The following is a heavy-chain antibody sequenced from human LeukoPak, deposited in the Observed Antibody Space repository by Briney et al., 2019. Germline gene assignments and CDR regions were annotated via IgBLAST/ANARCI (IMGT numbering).Heavy chain of an antibody. D-gene: IGHD1-26*01. CDR2: VHLSGAT. J-gene: IGHJ4*02. CDR3: TRESGAFSPFGF. Sequence: KPSETLFLTCAVSGGSITTTNWWSWVRQPPGKGLEWIGEVHLSGATNYNPSLESRVSMSIDKSKNNLSLEVTSVTAADTAIYYCTRESGAFSPFGFWGQGILVTVSS. CDR1: GGSITTTNW. V-gene: IGHV4-4*02.